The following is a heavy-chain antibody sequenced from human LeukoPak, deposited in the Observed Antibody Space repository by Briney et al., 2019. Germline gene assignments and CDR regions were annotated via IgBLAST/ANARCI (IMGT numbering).Heavy chain of an antibody. J-gene: IGHJ4*02. Sequence: PGGSLRLSCAASGFTFSSYVMRWVRQAPGKGLEWVSTIDGSGVGTYYADSVKGRFTISRDNSKNTLYLQMNSLRAEDTAVYYCAKDCCGSSLFDYWGQGTLVTVSS. CDR3: AKDCCGSSLFDY. CDR1: GFTFSSYV. CDR2: IDGSGVGT. V-gene: IGHV3-23*01. D-gene: IGHD2-21*01.